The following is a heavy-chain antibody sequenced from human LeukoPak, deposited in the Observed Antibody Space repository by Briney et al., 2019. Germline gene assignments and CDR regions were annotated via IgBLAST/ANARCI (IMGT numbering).Heavy chain of an antibody. J-gene: IGHJ6*03. Sequence: PSETLSLTCAVYGGSFSGYYWSWIRQPPGKGLEWIGEINHSGSTNYNPSLKSRVTISVDTSKNQFSLKLSSVTAADTAVYYCARRRSSGYPNYYYYYMDVWGKGTTVTVSS. CDR2: INHSGST. CDR3: ARRRSSGYPNYYYYYMDV. D-gene: IGHD3-22*01. CDR1: GGSFSGYY. V-gene: IGHV4-34*01.